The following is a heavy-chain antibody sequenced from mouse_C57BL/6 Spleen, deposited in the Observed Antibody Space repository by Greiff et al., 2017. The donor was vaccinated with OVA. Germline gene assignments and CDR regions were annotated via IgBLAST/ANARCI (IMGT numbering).Heavy chain of an antibody. CDR2: IHPNSGST. J-gene: IGHJ2*01. Sequence: QVQLQQPGAELVKPGASVKLSCKASGYTFTSYWMHWVKQRPGQGLEWIGMIHPNSGSTNYNEKFKSKATLTVDKSSSTAYMQLSSLTSEDSAVYYCARSGAYYSKDGFDHWGQGTTLTVSS. D-gene: IGHD2-5*01. CDR1: GYTFTSYW. CDR3: ARSGAYYSKDGFDH. V-gene: IGHV1-64*01.